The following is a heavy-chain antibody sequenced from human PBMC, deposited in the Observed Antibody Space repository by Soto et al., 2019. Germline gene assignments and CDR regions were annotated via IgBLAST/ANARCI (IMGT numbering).Heavy chain of an antibody. V-gene: IGHV1-18*01. CDR1: GYAFTTYG. Sequence: QVHLVQSGAEVKKPGASVKVSCKGSGYAFTTYGITWVRQAPGQGLEWMGWISAHNGNTNYAQKLQGRVTVTRDTSTSAADRELRSLRSDDTAVYYWARGRYGDYWGQGALVTVSS. D-gene: IGHD1-1*01. J-gene: IGHJ4*02. CDR3: ARGRYGDY. CDR2: ISAHNGNT.